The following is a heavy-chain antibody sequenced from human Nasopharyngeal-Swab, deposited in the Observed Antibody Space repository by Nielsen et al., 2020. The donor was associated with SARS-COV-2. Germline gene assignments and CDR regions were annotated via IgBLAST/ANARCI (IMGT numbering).Heavy chain of an antibody. D-gene: IGHD3-10*01. Sequence: ASVKVSCNASGYAFTTHDISWGRQASGQGLEWMGWMNPNSGATGYAQKFQGRATMTRNNSISTAYMELSSLTSEDTAVYYCARRPIARAQFDPWGQGTLVTVSS. CDR3: ARRPIARAQFDP. J-gene: IGHJ5*02. V-gene: IGHV1-8*01. CDR2: MNPNSGAT. CDR1: GYAFTTHD.